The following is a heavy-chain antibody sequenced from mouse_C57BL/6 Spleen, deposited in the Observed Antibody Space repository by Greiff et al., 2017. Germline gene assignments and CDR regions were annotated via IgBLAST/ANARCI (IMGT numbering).Heavy chain of an antibody. CDR2: IDPSDSET. Sequence: QVQLQQPGAELVRPGSSVKLSCKASGYTFTSYWMHWVKQRPIQGLEWIGNIDPSDSETHYNQKFKDKATLTVDKSSSTAYMQLSSLTSEDSAVYCCARGYSNLVAYWGQGALVSVSA. J-gene: IGHJ3*01. CDR1: GYTFTSYW. V-gene: IGHV1-52*01. D-gene: IGHD2-5*01. CDR3: ARGYSNLVAY.